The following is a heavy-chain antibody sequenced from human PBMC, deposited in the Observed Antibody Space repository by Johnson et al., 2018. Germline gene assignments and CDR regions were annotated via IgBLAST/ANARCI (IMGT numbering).Heavy chain of an antibody. D-gene: IGHD3-22*01. V-gene: IGHV3-30-3*01. CDR3: ARGGYYDSSGYYGVAFDI. J-gene: IGHJ3*02. CDR2: ISYDGSNK. CDR1: GFTFSSYA. Sequence: QVQLVESGGGVVQPGRSLRLSCAASGFTFSSYAMHWVRQAPGKGLEWVAVISYDGSNKYYADYVKGLFTISRDNSKNTLYLQMNSLRAEDRAVYYCARGGYYDSSGYYGVAFDIWGQGTMVTVSS.